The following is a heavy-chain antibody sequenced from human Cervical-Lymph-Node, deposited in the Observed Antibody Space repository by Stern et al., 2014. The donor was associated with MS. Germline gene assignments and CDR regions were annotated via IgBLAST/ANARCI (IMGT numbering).Heavy chain of an antibody. D-gene: IGHD3-22*01. CDR2: VIPVFGPPNTP. J-gene: IGHJ4*02. V-gene: IGHV1-69*01. CDR1: GGTFFSYA. CDR3: ATTTFYYFDSSGHYYRSQFGN. Sequence: VQLVQSGAELKKPGSSVKVSCKASGGTFFSYAISWVRQAPGQGLEWVAGVIPVFGPPNTPNYAQKFQDRVTITADESTSTAYMELSSLRSEDTAVYYCATTTFYYFDSSGHYYRSQFGNWGQGTLVTVSS.